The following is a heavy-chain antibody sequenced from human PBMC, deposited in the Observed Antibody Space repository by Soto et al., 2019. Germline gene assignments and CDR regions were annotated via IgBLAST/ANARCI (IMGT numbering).Heavy chain of an antibody. CDR2: INPSGGST. Sequence: ASVKVSCKASGYTFTSYYMHWVRQAPGQGLEWMGIINPSGGSTSYAQKFQGRVTMTRGTSTITAYMELSSLRSEDTAVYYCATAIVVVPAAPPGFDYWGQGTLVTVSS. CDR1: GYTFTSYY. J-gene: IGHJ4*02. D-gene: IGHD2-2*01. CDR3: ATAIVVVPAAPPGFDY. V-gene: IGHV1-46*01.